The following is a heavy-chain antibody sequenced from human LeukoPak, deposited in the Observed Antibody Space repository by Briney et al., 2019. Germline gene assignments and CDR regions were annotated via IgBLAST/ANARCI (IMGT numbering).Heavy chain of an antibody. CDR3: ARDEGYSSSWYAAFDI. CDR1: GGSISSSSYY. Sequence: SETLSLTCTVSGGSISSSSYYWGWIRQPPGKGLEWIGSIYYSGSTYYNPSLKSRVTISVDTSKNQFSLKLSSVTAADMAVYYCARDEGYSSSWYAAFDIWGQGTMVTVSS. D-gene: IGHD6-13*01. CDR2: IYYSGST. V-gene: IGHV4-39*07. J-gene: IGHJ3*02.